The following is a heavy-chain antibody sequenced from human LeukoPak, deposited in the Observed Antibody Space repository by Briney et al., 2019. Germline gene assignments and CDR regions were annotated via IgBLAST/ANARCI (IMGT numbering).Heavy chain of an antibody. CDR3: ARSLRVRGVPDYMDV. Sequence: GGSLRLSCAASGFTVSSNYMTWVRQAPGKGLEWVSVIHKNAITYYEDTVKGRFTISRDNSKNTLYLQMNNLRADDTAVYYCARSLRVRGVPDYMDVCGKGTTVTVSS. J-gene: IGHJ6*03. CDR1: GFTVSSNY. CDR2: IHKNAIT. V-gene: IGHV3-53*01. D-gene: IGHD3-10*01.